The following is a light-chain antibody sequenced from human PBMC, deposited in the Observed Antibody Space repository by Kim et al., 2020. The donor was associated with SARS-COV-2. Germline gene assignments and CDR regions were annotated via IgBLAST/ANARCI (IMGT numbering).Light chain of an antibody. J-gene: IGKJ2*01. Sequence: SGSPGEAATVTGRASERVNPNLAWYQQKPGQAPRLVIFDAFTRATGISARLSASGSSTEFTLTIGSLQSEEIGFYYCHQYYGWPYTFGQGTKLEI. CDR2: DAF. CDR3: HQYYGWPYT. CDR1: ERVNPN. V-gene: IGKV3-15*01.